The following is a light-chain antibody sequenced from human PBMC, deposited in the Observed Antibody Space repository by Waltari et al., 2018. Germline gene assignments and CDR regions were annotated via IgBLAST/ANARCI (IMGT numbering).Light chain of an antibody. Sequence: SFVLTQPPSVSVAPGTTASLTCGGNNIGTKNVHWYQQKPGQAPVLVVYDDNDRPSGIPERFSGSNSGNTATLSISRVEAGDEADYYCQVWDISSDHPVFGGGTKLTVL. CDR2: DDN. V-gene: IGLV3-21*03. CDR1: NIGTKN. CDR3: QVWDISSDHPV. J-gene: IGLJ2*01.